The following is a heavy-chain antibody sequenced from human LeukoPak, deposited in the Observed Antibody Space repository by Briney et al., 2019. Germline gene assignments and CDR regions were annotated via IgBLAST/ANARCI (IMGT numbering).Heavy chain of an antibody. CDR1: GFIFSNYD. J-gene: IGHJ4*02. V-gene: IGHV3-64*04. CDR3: ARGLVSYYYGSVDY. D-gene: IGHD3-10*01. Sequence: GGSLRLSCSASGFIFSNYDMHWVRQAPGKGLEYVSAINNNGGRTYYADSVKGRFTISRDNAKNSLYLQMNSLRAEDTAVYYCARGLVSYYYGSVDYWGQGTLVTVSS. CDR2: INNNGGRT.